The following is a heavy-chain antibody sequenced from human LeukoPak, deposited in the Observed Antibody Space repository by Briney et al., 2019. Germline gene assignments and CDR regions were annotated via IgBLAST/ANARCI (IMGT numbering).Heavy chain of an antibody. J-gene: IGHJ4*02. CDR3: RLVVTPQGLDS. D-gene: IGHD3-22*01. CDR1: GFNFSSAW. Sequence: GGSLRLSCAASGFNFSSAWMNWVRQAPGKGLEWVGLTRSKTDGGTTDYAAPVRGRFTISRDDIQNTMYLQMNSLKTEDTAVYYCRLVVTPQGLDSWGQGTLVTVSS. V-gene: IGHV3-15*01. CDR2: TRSKTDGGTT.